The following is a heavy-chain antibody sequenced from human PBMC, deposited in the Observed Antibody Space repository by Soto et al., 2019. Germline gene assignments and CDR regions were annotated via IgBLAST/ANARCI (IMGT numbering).Heavy chain of an antibody. CDR1: GGSISSSSYY. J-gene: IGHJ5*02. CDR3: ARHAIGRTPYCSGGSCYSDWFDP. Sequence: SETLSLTCTVSGGSISSSSYYWGWIRQPPGKGLEWIGSIYYSGSTYYNPSLKSRVTISVDTSKNQFSLKLSSVTAADTAVYYCARHAIGRTPYCSGGSCYSDWFDPWGQGTLVTVSS. CDR2: IYYSGST. V-gene: IGHV4-39*01. D-gene: IGHD2-15*01.